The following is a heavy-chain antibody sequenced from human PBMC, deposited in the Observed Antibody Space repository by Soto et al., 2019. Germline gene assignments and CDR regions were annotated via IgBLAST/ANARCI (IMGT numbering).Heavy chain of an antibody. CDR1: GGSISRNY. Sequence: LSLTCTVSGGSISRNYWSWIRQPAGKGLEYIGRIYIDNSETTNYNPSLKSRVTMSADTSKNQFSLNLKSVTAADTAVYYCARGPGTYNCFDSWGQGTLVTVSS. D-gene: IGHD3-10*01. V-gene: IGHV4-4*07. CDR2: IYIDNSETT. J-gene: IGHJ5*01. CDR3: ARGPGTYNCFDS.